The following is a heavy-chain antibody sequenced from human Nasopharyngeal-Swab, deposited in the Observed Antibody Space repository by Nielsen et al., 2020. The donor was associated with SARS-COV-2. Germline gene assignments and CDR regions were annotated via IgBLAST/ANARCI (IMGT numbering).Heavy chain of an antibody. V-gene: IGHV4-39*07. D-gene: IGHD6-13*01. Sequence: WIRQPPGKGLEWIGSIYYSGSTYYNPSLKSRVTISVDTSKNQFSLKLSSVTAADTAVYYCARDLDSSSWFNWFDPWGQGTLVTV. CDR2: IYYSGST. J-gene: IGHJ5*02. CDR3: ARDLDSSSWFNWFDP.